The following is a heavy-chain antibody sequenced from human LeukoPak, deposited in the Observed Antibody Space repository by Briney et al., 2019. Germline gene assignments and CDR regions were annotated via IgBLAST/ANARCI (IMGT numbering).Heavy chain of an antibody. D-gene: IGHD3-3*01. CDR2: ISGSGGST. CDR1: GFTFSSYA. CDR3: AKATYYDFWSGYYPFDY. J-gene: IGHJ4*02. Sequence: GSLRLSCAASGFTFSSYAMSWVRQAPGKGLEWVSAISGSGGSTYYADSVKGRFTISRDNSKNTLYLQMNSLRAEDTAVYYCAKATYYDFWSGYYPFDYWGQGTLVTVFS. V-gene: IGHV3-23*01.